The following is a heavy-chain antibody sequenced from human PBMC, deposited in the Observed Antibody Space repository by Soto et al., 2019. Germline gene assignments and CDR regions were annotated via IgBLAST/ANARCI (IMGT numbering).Heavy chain of an antibody. D-gene: IGHD4-17*01. CDR3: ARDLYGDYVSSSFDP. CDR2: ISAYNGNT. CDR1: GYTFTSYG. Sequence: ASVKVSCKASGYTFTSYGISWVRQAPGQGLEWMGWISAYNGNTNYAQKLQGRVTMTTDTSTSTAYMELRSLRSDDTAVYYCARDLYGDYVSSSFDPWGQGTLVTVSS. J-gene: IGHJ5*02. V-gene: IGHV1-18*01.